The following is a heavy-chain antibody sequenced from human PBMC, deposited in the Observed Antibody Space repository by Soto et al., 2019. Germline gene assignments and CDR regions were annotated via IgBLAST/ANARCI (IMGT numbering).Heavy chain of an antibody. CDR1: GYTFTGYY. V-gene: IGHV1-2*02. CDR3: ARSQPGSSSWYYYGMDV. Sequence: ASVKVSCKASGYTFTGYYMHWVRQAPGQGLEWMGWINPNSGGTNYAQRFQGRVTMTRDTSISTAYMELSRLRSDDTAVYYCARSQPGSSSWYYYGMDVWGQGTTVTVS. D-gene: IGHD6-13*01. CDR2: INPNSGGT. J-gene: IGHJ6*02.